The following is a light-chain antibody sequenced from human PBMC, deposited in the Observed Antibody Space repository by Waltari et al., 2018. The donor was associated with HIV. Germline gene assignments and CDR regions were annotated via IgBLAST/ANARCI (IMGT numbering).Light chain of an antibody. CDR1: SSHIESTS. J-gene: IGLJ3*02. CDR2: RNT. CDR3: AVWDDSLSAQL. V-gene: IGLV1-47*01. Sequence: QSVLTQSPSTSGTHGQRVTISCSGSSSHIESTSVPCFPQVPGTAPKPLIFRNTQRPSGVSDRFSGSVSGTSASLAISGLRSEDEADYYCAVWDDSLSAQLFGGGTKLTVL.